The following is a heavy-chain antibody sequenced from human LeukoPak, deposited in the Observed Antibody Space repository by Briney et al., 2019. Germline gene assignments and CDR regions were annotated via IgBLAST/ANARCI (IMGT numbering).Heavy chain of an antibody. CDR2: ISYDGSMK. J-gene: IGHJ4*02. V-gene: IGHV3-30*18. CDR3: AKDRSREFSHFDY. D-gene: IGHD3-3*02. CDR1: GFTFSNYG. Sequence: PGGSLRLSCAASGFTFSNYGMHWVRQAQGKGLEWVAVISYDGSMKYYADSVKGRFTISRDNSKNTLFLQMNSLRAEDTAVYYCAKDRSREFSHFDYWGQGTLVTVSS.